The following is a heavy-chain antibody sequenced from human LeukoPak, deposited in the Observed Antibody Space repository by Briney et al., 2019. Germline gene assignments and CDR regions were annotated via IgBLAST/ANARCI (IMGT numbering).Heavy chain of an antibody. Sequence: GGSLRLSCAAPGFIFNSYEMNWVRQAPGVGLEWVSYISTSGRTIHYADSVKGRFTISRDNAKNSLYLQMNSLRAEDTALYYCAKGLSPAPPSSHFDYWGQGTLVTVSS. CDR1: GFIFNSYE. D-gene: IGHD6-6*01. J-gene: IGHJ4*02. CDR3: AKGLSPAPPSSHFDY. V-gene: IGHV3-48*03. CDR2: ISTSGRTI.